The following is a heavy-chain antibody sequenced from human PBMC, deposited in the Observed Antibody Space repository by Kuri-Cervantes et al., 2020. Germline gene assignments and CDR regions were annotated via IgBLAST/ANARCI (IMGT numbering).Heavy chain of an antibody. Sequence: GSLRLSCAVYGGSFSGYYWSWIRQPPGKGLEWIGEINHSGSTNYNPSLKSRVTLSVDTSKNQFSLKLSSVTAADTAVYYCARSRPRNRSCSSPSCLASGFFDVWGKGTTVTVSS. CDR2: INHSGST. CDR3: ARSRPRNRSCSSPSCLASGFFDV. J-gene: IGHJ6*04. V-gene: IGHV4-34*01. CDR1: GGSFSGYY. D-gene: IGHD2-2*01.